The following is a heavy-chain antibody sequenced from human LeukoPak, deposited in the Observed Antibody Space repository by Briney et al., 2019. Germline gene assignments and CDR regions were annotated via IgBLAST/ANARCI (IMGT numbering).Heavy chain of an antibody. V-gene: IGHV3-74*01. Sequence: PGGSLRLSCGASGFSFSSYWMHWVRQAPGKGLMWVSRVNNVGSSTTYADSVEGRFTISRDNARNTLYLQMNSLRAEDTAVYYCARSSYPYYFDYWGQGTLVTVSS. J-gene: IGHJ4*02. D-gene: IGHD6-19*01. CDR2: VNNVGSST. CDR1: GFSFSSYW. CDR3: ARSSYPYYFDY.